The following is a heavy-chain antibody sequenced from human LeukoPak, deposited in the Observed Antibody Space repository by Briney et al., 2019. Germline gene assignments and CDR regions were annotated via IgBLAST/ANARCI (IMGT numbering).Heavy chain of an antibody. V-gene: IGHV3-23*01. J-gene: IGHJ4*02. CDR1: GFTFSSYG. CDR2: IIISGSST. Sequence: PGGSLRLSCAASGFTFSSYGMSWVRQAPGKGLEWVSTIIISGSSTYYADSVKGRFTISRDNSKNTLYLQMNSLRAEDTAVYYCAREGGTVNFDYWGQGTLVTVSS. D-gene: IGHD4-17*01. CDR3: AREGGTVNFDY.